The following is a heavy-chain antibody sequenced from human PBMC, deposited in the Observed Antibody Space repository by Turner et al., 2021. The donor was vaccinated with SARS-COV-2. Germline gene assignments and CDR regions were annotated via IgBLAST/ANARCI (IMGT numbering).Heavy chain of an antibody. Sequence: QVQLVQSGAELMKPGAAVMVPCKSFGYTFTSYGISWVRQAPGRVLEWRGWIGDYNGNTNHLQMPQGRANMTTDTSTSTAYMELRSLKSDDTAVYYCARDDPSIVATITIYWGQGTLVTVSS. V-gene: IGHV1-18*01. CDR1: GYTFTSYG. J-gene: IGHJ4*02. CDR3: ARDDPSIVATITIY. D-gene: IGHD5-12*01. CDR2: IGDYNGNT.